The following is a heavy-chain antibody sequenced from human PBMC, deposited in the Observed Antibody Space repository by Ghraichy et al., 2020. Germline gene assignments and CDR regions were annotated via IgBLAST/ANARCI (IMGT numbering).Heavy chain of an antibody. V-gene: IGHV4-34*01. D-gene: IGHD1-26*01. Sequence: SETLSLTCAVYGGSFSGYYWSWIRQPPGKGLEWIGEINHSGSTNYNPSLKSRVTISVDTSKNQFSLKLSSVTAADTAVYYCARVKGVGAPPNWGQGTLVTVSS. CDR2: INHSGST. CDR1: GGSFSGYY. CDR3: ARVKGVGAPPN. J-gene: IGHJ4*02.